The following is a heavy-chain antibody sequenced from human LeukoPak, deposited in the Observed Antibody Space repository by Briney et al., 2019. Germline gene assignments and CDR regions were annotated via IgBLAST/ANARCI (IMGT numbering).Heavy chain of an antibody. V-gene: IGHV1-24*01. CDR2: FDPEDGET. J-gene: IGHJ4*02. Sequence: ASVKVSCKVSGYTLTELSMHWVRQAPGKGLEWMGGFDPEDGETIYAQKFQGRVTMTEDTSTVTAYMELSSLRSEDTAVYYCATDPLREGYCSGGSCYDVTGGYWGQGTLVTVSS. CDR1: GYTLTELS. D-gene: IGHD2-15*01. CDR3: ATDPLREGYCSGGSCYDVTGGY.